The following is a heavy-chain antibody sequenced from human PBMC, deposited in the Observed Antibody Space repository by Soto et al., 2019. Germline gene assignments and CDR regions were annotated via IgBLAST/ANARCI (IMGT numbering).Heavy chain of an antibody. D-gene: IGHD1-1*01. J-gene: IGHJ4*02. V-gene: IGHV4-31*03. CDR2: MYYSGGT. Sequence: QVQLQESGPGHVAPSQTLTLPCTVSGDSIYSGPHYWSWVRQHPGKGLEWIGYMYYSGGTDYNPSLESRATISVATSDNHFYLKLESVTAADTAIYYCARASGKQRHALDYWGPGTLVTVSS. CDR3: ARASGKQRHALDY. CDR1: GDSIYSGPHY.